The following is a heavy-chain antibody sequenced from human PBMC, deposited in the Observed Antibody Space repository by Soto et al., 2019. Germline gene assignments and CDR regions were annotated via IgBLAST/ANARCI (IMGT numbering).Heavy chain of an antibody. CDR1: GFTFSSYA. J-gene: IGHJ4*02. CDR3: AKGREGMAIVVVTAIFDY. D-gene: IGHD2-21*02. V-gene: IGHV3-23*01. CDR2: ISGSGGST. Sequence: EVQLLESGGGLVQPGGSLRLSCAASGFTFSSYAVSWVRQAPGKGLEWVSAISGSGGSTYYADSVKGRFTISRDNSKNTLYLQMNSLRAEDTAVYYCAKGREGMAIVVVTAIFDYWGQGTLVTVSS.